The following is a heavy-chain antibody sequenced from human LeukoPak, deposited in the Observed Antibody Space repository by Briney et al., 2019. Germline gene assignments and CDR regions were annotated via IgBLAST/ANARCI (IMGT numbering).Heavy chain of an antibody. Sequence: GGSLRLPCSASGFTVSSNYMSWVRQAPGKGLEWVSVIYAGGATAYADSVKGRFIISRGNSKNTLYLQMNSLRAEDTALYYCAREGGDSMIQGVIADWGQGTLVTVSS. V-gene: IGHV3-53*01. CDR3: AREGGDSMIQGVIAD. D-gene: IGHD3-10*01. J-gene: IGHJ4*02. CDR2: IYAGGAT. CDR1: GFTVSSNY.